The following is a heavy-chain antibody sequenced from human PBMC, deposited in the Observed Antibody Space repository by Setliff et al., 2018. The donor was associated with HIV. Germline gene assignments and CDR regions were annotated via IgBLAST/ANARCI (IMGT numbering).Heavy chain of an antibody. CDR1: GGSISSGSYY. CDR2: IYYSGST. D-gene: IGHD6-19*01. V-gene: IGHV4-39*01. J-gene: IGHJ4*02. Sequence: SETLSLTCTVSGGSISSGSYYWIWVRQPPGEGLEWIGNIYYSGSTYYNPSLKSRTTISVDTSQNQFSLKLTSVTAADTAVYYCASQGRSGWLWGGFVSWGQGTLVTVSS. CDR3: ASQGRSGWLWGGFVS.